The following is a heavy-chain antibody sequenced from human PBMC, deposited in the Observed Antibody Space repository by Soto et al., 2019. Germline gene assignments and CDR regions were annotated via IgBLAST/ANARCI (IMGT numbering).Heavy chain of an antibody. CDR3: TRGTGDDYYYYCMDV. Sequence: SETLSLTCTVSGGSISSSSYYWCWILHPPGKGLEWIGSIYYSGSTYYNPSLKSRVTISVDTSKNQFPLKLSSVTAADTAVYYCTRGTGDDYYYYCMDVWGKGTTVTVSS. D-gene: IGHD1-1*01. CDR1: GGSISSSSYY. CDR2: IYYSGST. V-gene: IGHV4-39*06. J-gene: IGHJ6*03.